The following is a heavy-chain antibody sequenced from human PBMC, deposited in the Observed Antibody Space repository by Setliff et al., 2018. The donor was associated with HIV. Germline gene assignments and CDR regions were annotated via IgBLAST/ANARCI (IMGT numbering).Heavy chain of an antibody. Sequence: GGSLRLSCAASGFTFSNYWMHWVRQAPGKGPEWVADIKHDGSEKYYVDSVKGRFTISRDNAKNSLYLQMNSLRAEDTAVYYCARIIAGVPYWGQGTLVTVSS. V-gene: IGHV3-7*01. CDR3: ARIIAGVPY. CDR1: GFTFSNYW. J-gene: IGHJ4*02. CDR2: IKHDGSEK. D-gene: IGHD6-13*01.